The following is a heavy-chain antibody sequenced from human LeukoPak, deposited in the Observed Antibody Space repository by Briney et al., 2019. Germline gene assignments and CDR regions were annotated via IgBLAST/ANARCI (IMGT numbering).Heavy chain of an antibody. D-gene: IGHD4-17*01. Sequence: GGSLRLSCAASGFTFSSYLMSWVRQAPGKGLEWVANIKQDGSEKYYVDSVKGRFTISRDNAKNSLYLQMNSLRAEDTAVYYCAREGTVTTLDYWGQGTLVTVSS. CDR2: IKQDGSEK. CDR3: AREGTVTTLDY. J-gene: IGHJ4*02. V-gene: IGHV3-7*01. CDR1: GFTFSSYL.